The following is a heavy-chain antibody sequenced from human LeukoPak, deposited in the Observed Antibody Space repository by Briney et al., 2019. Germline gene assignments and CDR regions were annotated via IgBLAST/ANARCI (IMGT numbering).Heavy chain of an antibody. CDR1: GFTFSTYW. V-gene: IGHV3-74*01. CDR3: AREVAWTLFDY. CDR2: VNREGTTS. D-gene: IGHD2-15*01. J-gene: IGHJ4*02. Sequence: PGGSLRLSCAASGFTFSTYWMHWVRQVPGKGLVWVSRVNREGTTSAYADSVKGRCTISRDNDKNALYLQMNSLRVEDTAVYYCAREVAWTLFDYWGQGTLVTVSS.